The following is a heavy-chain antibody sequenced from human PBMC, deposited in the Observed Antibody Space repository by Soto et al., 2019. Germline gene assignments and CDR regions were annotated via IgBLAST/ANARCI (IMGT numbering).Heavy chain of an antibody. V-gene: IGHV3-30*03. Sequence: GLPLRLSWGAAGCTFRDYGVHWVRQAQGKGLEWVAVISFDGSKRDYADTVKGRCTISRDNAKNTLYLQMNSLRAEDTAVYYCARDRNYDFWSGYYYYYGMDVWGQGTTVTVSS. CDR3: ARDRNYDFWSGYYYYYGMDV. CDR2: ISFDGSKR. J-gene: IGHJ6*02. CDR1: GCTFRDYG. D-gene: IGHD3-3*01.